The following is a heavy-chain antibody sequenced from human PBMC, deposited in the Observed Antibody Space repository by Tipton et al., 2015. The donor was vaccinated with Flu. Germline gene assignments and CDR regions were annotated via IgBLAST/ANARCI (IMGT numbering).Heavy chain of an antibody. CDR1: GGSISSGYYY. Sequence: TLSLTCTVSGGSISSGYYYWSWIRQPAGKGLEWIGTVSRTGSTIYNPSLKSRVTISIDTSKNQFSLNMRSVTAADMAVYYCARRDYSNYVSDPKSWFDPWGQGTLVAVSS. V-gene: IGHV4-61*02. CDR2: VSRTGST. J-gene: IGHJ5*02. CDR3: ARRDYSNYVSDPKSWFDP. D-gene: IGHD4-11*01.